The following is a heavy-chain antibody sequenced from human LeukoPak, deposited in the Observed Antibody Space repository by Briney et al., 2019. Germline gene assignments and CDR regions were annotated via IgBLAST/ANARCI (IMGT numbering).Heavy chain of an antibody. D-gene: IGHD2-15*01. J-gene: IGHJ4*02. Sequence: SETLSLTCTVSGGSLTSGSYYWRWIRPPAGKGLVWIERIYTSGSTNYTPSLKSRVTISVDTSKNQFSLKLSSVTAADTAVYYCARGGSECDYWGQGTLVTVSS. CDR2: IYTSGST. CDR3: ARGGSECDY. V-gene: IGHV4-61*02. CDR1: GGSLTSGSYY.